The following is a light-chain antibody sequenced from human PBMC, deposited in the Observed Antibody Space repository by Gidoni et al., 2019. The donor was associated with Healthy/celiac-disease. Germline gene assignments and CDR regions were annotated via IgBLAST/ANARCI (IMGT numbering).Light chain of an antibody. CDR3: QQRSNWPPGWT. V-gene: IGKV3-11*01. Sequence: ILLTQYPATLSFSPGERATLSCRASQSVSSYLAWYQQKPGQAPRLLIYEAANRATGIPARFSGSGSGTDFTLTISSIEPEDVAVYYCQQRSNWPPGWTFGQGTKVEIK. J-gene: IGKJ1*01. CDR1: QSVSSY. CDR2: EAA.